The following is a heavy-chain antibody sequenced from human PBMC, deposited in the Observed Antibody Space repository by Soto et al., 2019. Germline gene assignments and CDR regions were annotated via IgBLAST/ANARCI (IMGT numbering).Heavy chain of an antibody. V-gene: IGHV5-10-1*01. CDR2: IDPSDSYT. CDR1: GYSFTSYW. J-gene: IGHJ6*02. D-gene: IGHD3-22*01. CDR3: VRQRYYYESGGYYRDDYGMDV. Sequence: GESLKISCKGSGYSFTSYWISWVRQMPGKGLEWMGRIDPSDSYTNYSPSFQGHVTISADKSISTAYLQWSSLKASDTAMYYCVRQRYYYESGGYYRDDYGMDVWGQGTTVTVSS.